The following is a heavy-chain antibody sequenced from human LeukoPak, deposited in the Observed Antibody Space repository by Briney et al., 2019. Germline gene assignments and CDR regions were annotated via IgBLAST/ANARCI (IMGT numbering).Heavy chain of an antibody. CDR2: INSDGSST. CDR1: GFTFSSYW. V-gene: IGHV3-74*01. CDR3: ARESSGYYLLLDY. J-gene: IGHJ4*02. D-gene: IGHD3-22*01. Sequence: PGGSLRLSCAASGFTFSSYWMHWVRQAPGKGLVWVSRINSDGSSTSYADSVKGRFTISRDNAKNTLYLQMNSLRAEDTAVYYCARESSGYYLLLDYWGQGTLVTVSS.